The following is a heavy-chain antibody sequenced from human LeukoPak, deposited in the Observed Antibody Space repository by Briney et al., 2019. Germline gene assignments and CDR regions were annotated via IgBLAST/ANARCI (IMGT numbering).Heavy chain of an antibody. CDR2: ISSSGGTT. CDR3: AREPPPSGMDV. CDR1: GFTSNSYE. V-gene: IGHV3-48*03. J-gene: IGHJ6*04. Sequence: GGSLRLSCAASGFTSNSYEMNWVRQAPGKGLEWVSYISSSGGTTYYADSMKGRFTISRDNAKNSLYLQMTSLKAADTAVHHCAREPPPSGMDVWGKGTTVTVYS.